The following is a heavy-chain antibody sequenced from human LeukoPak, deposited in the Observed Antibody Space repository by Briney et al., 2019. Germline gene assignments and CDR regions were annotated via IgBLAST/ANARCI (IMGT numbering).Heavy chain of an antibody. CDR2: IIPIFGTA. CDR1: GGTFSSYA. D-gene: IGHD3-3*01. V-gene: IGHV1-69*13. CDR3: ARMGSYDFWSGYTRRGAFDI. J-gene: IGHJ3*02. Sequence: SVKVSCKASGGTFSSYAISWVRQAPGQGLEWMGGIIPIFGTANYAQKFQGRVTITADESTSTAYMELSSLRSEDTAVYYCARMGSYDFWSGYTRRGAFDIWGQGTMVTVSS.